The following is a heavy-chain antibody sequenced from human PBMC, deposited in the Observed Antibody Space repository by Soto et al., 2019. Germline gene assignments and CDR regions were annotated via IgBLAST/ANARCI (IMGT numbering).Heavy chain of an antibody. D-gene: IGHD6-19*01. V-gene: IGHV4-34*02. J-gene: IGHJ5*02. CDR2: INHSGST. CDR3: ARGDIAVAGASFDP. Sequence: QVQLQQWGAGLLKPSETLSLTCAVYGGSFSGYYWSWIRQPPGKGLEWIGEINHSGSTNYNPSLKSRGTISGDTSKNQFSLKLRTVTAADTAVYYFARGDIAVAGASFDPWGQGTLVTVSS. CDR1: GGSFSGYY.